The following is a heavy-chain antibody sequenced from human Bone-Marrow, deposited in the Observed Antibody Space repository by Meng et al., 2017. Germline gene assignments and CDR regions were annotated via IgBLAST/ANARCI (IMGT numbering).Heavy chain of an antibody. J-gene: IGHJ4*02. CDR1: GYTFPDYW. V-gene: IGHV1-2*06. Sequence: QVELVEAGAEVKKPGASVEVSCKASGYTFPDYWLHWVRRAPGQGLEWMGRINPKGGDTHYAQRFQGRVTMTGDTSISTAYMELSGLRSDDTAMYYCARDEDISAAGKLFGDYWGQGTLVTVSS. CDR3: ARDEDISAAGKLFGDY. CDR2: INPKGGDT. D-gene: IGHD6-13*01.